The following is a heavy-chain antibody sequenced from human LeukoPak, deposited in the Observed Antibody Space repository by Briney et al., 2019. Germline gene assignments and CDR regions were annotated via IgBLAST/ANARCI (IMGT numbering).Heavy chain of an antibody. D-gene: IGHD3-3*01. CDR2: ISSKNVI. CDR3: ARPLESYYYMDV. V-gene: IGHV3-48*04. CDR1: GFTFSRYS. Sequence: HPGGSLRLSCAASGFTFSRYSMNWVRQAPGKGLEWVSYISSKNVIYYADSVKGRFTISRDNAKNSLYLQMNSLRAEDTAVYYCARPLESYYYMDVWGKGTMVTVSS. J-gene: IGHJ6*03.